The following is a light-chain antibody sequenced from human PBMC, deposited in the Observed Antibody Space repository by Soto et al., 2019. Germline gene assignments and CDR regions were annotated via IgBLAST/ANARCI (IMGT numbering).Light chain of an antibody. J-gene: IGKJ1*01. CDR3: QQYGSSRT. CDR2: GAS. V-gene: IGKV3-20*01. Sequence: EIVLTQSPGTLSLSPGERANLSCRASQKVASDYLAWYQQIPGQSPRLLIYGASSRATGFPYRFSGSGSGTDFTLTISRLEPEDFAVYYCQQYGSSRTFGQGTKVDIK. CDR1: QKVASDY.